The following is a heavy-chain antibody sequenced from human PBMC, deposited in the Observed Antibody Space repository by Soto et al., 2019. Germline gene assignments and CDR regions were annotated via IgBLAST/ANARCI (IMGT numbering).Heavy chain of an antibody. V-gene: IGHV3-30-3*01. J-gene: IGHJ6*02. CDR2: ISYDGSNK. CDR1: GFTFSSYA. CDR3: ARVLYYYYYGMDV. D-gene: IGHD2-15*01. Sequence: QPGGSLRLSCAASGFTFSSYAMHWVRQAPGKGLEWVAVISYDGSNKYYADSVKGRFTISRDNSKNTLYLQMNSLRAEDTAAYYCARVLYYYYYGMDVWGQGTTVTVSS.